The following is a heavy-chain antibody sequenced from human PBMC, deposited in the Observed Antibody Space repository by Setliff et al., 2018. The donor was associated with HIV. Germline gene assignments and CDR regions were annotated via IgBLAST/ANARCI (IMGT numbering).Heavy chain of an antibody. V-gene: IGHV3-48*03. J-gene: IGHJ4*02. D-gene: IGHD3-10*01. Sequence: GGSLRLSCTTSGFTFSNYEMIWVRQVPGKGLEWVSYIGGSGSPIYYADSVKGRFSISRDNAKNSLYLLMDSLRAEDTAVYYCVRDHHGSGAFDYWGQGTLVTVSS. CDR3: VRDHHGSGAFDY. CDR2: IGGSGSPI. CDR1: GFTFSNYE.